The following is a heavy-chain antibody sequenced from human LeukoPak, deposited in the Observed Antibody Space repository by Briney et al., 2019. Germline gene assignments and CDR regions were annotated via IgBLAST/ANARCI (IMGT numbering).Heavy chain of an antibody. V-gene: IGHV4-38-2*02. CDR2: IYHSGST. J-gene: IGHJ5*02. Sequence: SETLSLTCTVSGYSISSGYYWGWIRQPPGKGLEWIGSIYHSGSTYYNPSLKSRVTISVDTSKNQFSLKLSSVTAADTAVYYCAREGQNYYDSSGYYFTTNWFDPWGQGTLVTVSS. D-gene: IGHD3-22*01. CDR1: GYSISSGYY. CDR3: AREGQNYYDSSGYYFTTNWFDP.